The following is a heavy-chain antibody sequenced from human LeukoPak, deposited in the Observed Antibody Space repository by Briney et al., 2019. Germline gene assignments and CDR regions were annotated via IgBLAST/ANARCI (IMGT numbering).Heavy chain of an antibody. Sequence: GGSLRLSCAASGFTVSSNYMGWVRQAPGKGMEWVSVIYSGGNTYYADSVKGRFTISRDNSKNTLYLQMNGLRAEDTAVYYCARGGDGDNGYPFDYWGQGTLVTVSS. J-gene: IGHJ4*02. V-gene: IGHV3-53*01. CDR3: ARGGDGDNGYPFDY. CDR1: GFTVSSNY. CDR2: IYSGGNT. D-gene: IGHD5-24*01.